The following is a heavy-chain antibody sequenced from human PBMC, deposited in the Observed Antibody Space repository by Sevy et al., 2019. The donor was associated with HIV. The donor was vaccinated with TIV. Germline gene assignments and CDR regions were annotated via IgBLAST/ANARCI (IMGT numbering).Heavy chain of an antibody. CDR3: ARGTPAFCTGGVCSDWFDS. J-gene: IGHJ5*01. V-gene: IGHV3-30*02. CDR2: IRYAGSNK. Sequence: GGSLRLSCAVSRFSFNGYGMHWVRQAPGKGLEWVAFIRYAGSNKYYADSVKGRFTISRDDSKNTLYLQMNSLRAEDTALYYCARGTPAFCTGGVCSDWFDSWGQGTLVTVSS. CDR1: RFSFNGYG. D-gene: IGHD2-8*02.